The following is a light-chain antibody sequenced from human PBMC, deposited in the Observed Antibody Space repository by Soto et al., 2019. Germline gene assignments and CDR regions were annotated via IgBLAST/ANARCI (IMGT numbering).Light chain of an antibody. CDR3: QQHTSSPHMYT. J-gene: IGKJ2*01. CDR2: GAS. CDR1: QSVSSSY. V-gene: IGKV3-20*01. Sequence: EMVLTRSPGTLSLSPGERATLSCRASQSVSSSYLVWYQQKPGQAPRLLISGASSRATGIPDRFSGSGSGTDFTLTISRLEPEDFAVYYCQQHTSSPHMYTLGQGTKLEIK.